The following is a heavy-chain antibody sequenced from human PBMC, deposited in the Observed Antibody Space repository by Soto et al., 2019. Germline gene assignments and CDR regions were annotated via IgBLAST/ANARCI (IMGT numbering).Heavy chain of an antibody. CDR3: ARGNDYGRD. Sequence: SETLSLTCTVSGGSINNYYWSWIRQSPGKGLEWIGYIFYSGSPPTYNPPLKSRVNISVDTSKNHFSLKLTSVTAADTAVYYCARGNDYGRDWGRGTLVTVSS. J-gene: IGHJ4*02. CDR2: IFYSGSPP. CDR1: GGSINNYY. V-gene: IGHV4-59*01. D-gene: IGHD4-17*01.